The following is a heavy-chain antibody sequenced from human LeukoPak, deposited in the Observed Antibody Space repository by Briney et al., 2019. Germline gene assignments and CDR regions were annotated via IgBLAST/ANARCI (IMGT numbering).Heavy chain of an antibody. V-gene: IGHV3-9*01. Sequence: AGGSLRLSCAASGFTFDDYAMHWVRQAPGKGLEWVSGIIWNSGSIGYADSVKGRFTISRDNAKNSLYLQMNSLRAEDTAVYYCAREIFGYYDSSGSPDYWGQGTLVTVSS. D-gene: IGHD3-22*01. CDR1: GFTFDDYA. CDR3: AREIFGYYDSSGSPDY. CDR2: IIWNSGSI. J-gene: IGHJ4*02.